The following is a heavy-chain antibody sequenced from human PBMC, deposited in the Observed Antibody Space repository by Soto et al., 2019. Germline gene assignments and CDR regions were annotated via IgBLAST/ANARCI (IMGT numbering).Heavy chain of an antibody. CDR3: ATASGYWGSAPLDF. D-gene: IGHD7-27*01. CDR2: IRSQSDGGTR. Sequence: DVQLVESGGGLVKPGGSLRLSCVASGLTFSDAWMNWLRQVPGKGPEWVARIRSQSDGGTRDYTAPVNGRFTISRDDSKSTLYLQMNSLKTDDTAIYYCATASGYWGSAPLDFWGQGTLVTVSS. CDR1: GLTFSDAW. V-gene: IGHV3-15*07. J-gene: IGHJ4*02.